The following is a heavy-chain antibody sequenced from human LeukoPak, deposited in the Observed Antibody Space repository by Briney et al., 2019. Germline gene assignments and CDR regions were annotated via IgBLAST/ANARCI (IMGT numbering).Heavy chain of an antibody. CDR2: INPNSGGT. V-gene: IGHV1-2*06. D-gene: IGHD2-15*01. J-gene: IGHJ6*03. Sequence: ASVKVSCKASGYTFTGYYMHWVPQAPGQGLEWMGRINPNSGGTNYAQKFQGRVTMTRDTSISAAYMELSRLRSDDTAVYYCARDHGVVAAYPDYYYMDVWGKGTTVTVSS. CDR1: GYTFTGYY. CDR3: ARDHGVVAAYPDYYYMDV.